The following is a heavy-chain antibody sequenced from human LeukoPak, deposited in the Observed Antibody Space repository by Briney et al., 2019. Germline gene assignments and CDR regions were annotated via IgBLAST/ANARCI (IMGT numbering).Heavy chain of an antibody. CDR3: ARAETMIVVSH. D-gene: IGHD3-22*01. J-gene: IGHJ4*02. CDR1: GGSISSGGYS. V-gene: IGHV4-30-2*01. Sequence: SETLSLTCAVSGGSISSGGYSWSWIRQPPGKGLEWIGYIYHSGSTYYNPSLKSRVTISVDRSKNQFSLKLSSVTAADTAVYYCARAETMIVVSHWGQGTLVTVSS. CDR2: IYHSGST.